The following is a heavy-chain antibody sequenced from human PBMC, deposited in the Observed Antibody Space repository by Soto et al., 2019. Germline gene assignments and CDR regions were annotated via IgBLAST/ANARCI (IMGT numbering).Heavy chain of an antibody. CDR1: GFTFSSYG. CDR3: ARDSYDSGSFDY. J-gene: IGHJ4*02. CDR2: IWYDGSNK. D-gene: IGHD3-10*01. Sequence: QVQLVEYGGGVVQPGRSLRLSCAASGFTFSSYGMHWVRQAPGKGLEWVAVIWYDGSNKYYADSVKGRFTISRDNSKNTLYLLMNSLRAEDTAVYYCARDSYDSGSFDYWGQGTLVTVSS. V-gene: IGHV3-33*01.